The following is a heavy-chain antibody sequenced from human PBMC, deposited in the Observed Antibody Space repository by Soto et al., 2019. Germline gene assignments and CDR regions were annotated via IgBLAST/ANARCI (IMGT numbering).Heavy chain of an antibody. Sequence: QLQLQESGSGLLKPSQTLSLTCAVSGGSINSGGDSWSWIRQPPGKGLEWIGYIYHRGGTYYNRSLKSRVIISINRSKNQFSLKLAAVTAADTAVYCCARAAAWGWFDPWGQGTLVTVSS. CDR3: ARAAAWGWFDP. V-gene: IGHV4-30-2*01. CDR1: GGSINSGGDS. CDR2: IYHRGGT. D-gene: IGHD1-26*01. J-gene: IGHJ5*02.